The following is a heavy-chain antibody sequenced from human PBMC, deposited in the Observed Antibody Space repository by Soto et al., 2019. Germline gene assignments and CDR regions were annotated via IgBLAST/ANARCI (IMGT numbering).Heavy chain of an antibody. CDR1: GFTFSNFP. CDR3: ARPVYTVVTPIDY. CDR2: ISGASNYI. D-gene: IGHD2-21*02. V-gene: IGHV3-48*02. Sequence: EVQLVESGGGLVQPGGSLRLSCAASGFTFSNFPMTWVRQAPGKGLEWVSYISGASNYIYYADSVKGRFTISRDNAKNSMSLQMNSLRDEETAVYYCARPVYTVVTPIDYWGQGTLVTVSS. J-gene: IGHJ4*02.